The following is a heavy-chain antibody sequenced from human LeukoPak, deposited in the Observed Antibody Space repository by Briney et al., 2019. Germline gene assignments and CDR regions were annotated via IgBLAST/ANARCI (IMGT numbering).Heavy chain of an antibody. CDR1: GFTFDDYG. Sequence: GGSLRLSCAASGFTFDDYGMSWVRQAPGKGLEWVSGINWNGGSTGYADSVKGRFTISRDNAKNSLYLQMNSRRAEDTALYYCARGSDYSSSSGSHDYWGQGTLVTVSS. CDR2: INWNGGST. CDR3: ARGSDYSSSSGSHDY. J-gene: IGHJ4*02. V-gene: IGHV3-20*04. D-gene: IGHD6-6*01.